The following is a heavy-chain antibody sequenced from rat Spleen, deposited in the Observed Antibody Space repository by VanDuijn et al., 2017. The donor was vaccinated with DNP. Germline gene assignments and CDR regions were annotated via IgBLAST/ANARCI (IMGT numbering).Heavy chain of an antibody. CDR3: TSHYYYDGYYYAMDA. D-gene: IGHD1-12*03. V-gene: IGHV5-7*01. J-gene: IGHJ4*01. CDR2: ISYDGSST. Sequence: EVQLVESGGGLVQPGRSMKLSCAASGFTFSNYDMAWVRQAPKKGLEWVATISYDGSSTYYRDSVKGRFTISRDNAKSTLYLQMDSLRSEDTATYYCTSHYYYDGYYYAMDAWGQGTSVTVSS. CDR1: GFTFSNYD.